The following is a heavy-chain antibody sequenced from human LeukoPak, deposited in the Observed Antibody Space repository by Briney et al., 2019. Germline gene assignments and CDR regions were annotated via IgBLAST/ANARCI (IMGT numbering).Heavy chain of an antibody. D-gene: IGHD2-21*01. CDR3: ARDGGRRNVVVSHTGSKKNGYFDL. Sequence: SETLSLTCAVYGGSFSGYYWSWIRQPPGKGLEWIGEINHSGSTNYNPSLKSRVTISVDTSKNQFSLKLSSVTAEDTAVYYCARDGGRRNVVVSHTGSKKNGYFDLWGRGTLVTVSS. CDR1: GGSFSGYY. J-gene: IGHJ2*01. V-gene: IGHV4-34*01. CDR2: INHSGST.